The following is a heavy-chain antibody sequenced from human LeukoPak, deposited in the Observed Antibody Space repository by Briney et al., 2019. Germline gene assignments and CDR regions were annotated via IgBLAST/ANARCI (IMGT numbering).Heavy chain of an antibody. CDR3: ARSDYGDYGLFDY. Sequence: SETLSLTCTVSGVSISSGSYYWSWIRQPAGKGLEWIGRIYTSGSTNYNPSLKSRVTISVDTSKNQFSLKLSSVTAADTAVYYCARSDYGDYGLFDYWGQGTLVTVSS. D-gene: IGHD4-17*01. J-gene: IGHJ4*02. CDR2: IYTSGST. V-gene: IGHV4-61*02. CDR1: GVSISSGSYY.